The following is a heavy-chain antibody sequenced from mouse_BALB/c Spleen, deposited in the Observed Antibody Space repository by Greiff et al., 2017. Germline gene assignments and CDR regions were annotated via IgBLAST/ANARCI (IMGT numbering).Heavy chain of an antibody. CDR1: GYSITSDYA. CDR3: ARSDYYGSSYWFAY. V-gene: IGHV3-2*02. Sequence: EVKLMESGPGLVKPSQSLSLTCTVTGYSITSDYAWTWIRQFPGNKLEWMGYISYSGSTSYNPSLKSRISITRDTSKNQFFLQLNSVTTEDTATYYCARSDYYGSSYWFAYWGQGTLVTVSA. D-gene: IGHD1-1*01. CDR2: ISYSGST. J-gene: IGHJ3*01.